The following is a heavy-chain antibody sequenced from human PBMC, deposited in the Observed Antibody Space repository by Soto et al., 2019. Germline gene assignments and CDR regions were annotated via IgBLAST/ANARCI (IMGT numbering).Heavy chain of an antibody. CDR1: GYTFTSYG. CDR2: ISAYNGNT. Sequence: QVQLVQSGAEVKKPGASVKVSCKASGYTFTSYGISWVRQAPGQGLEWMGWISAYNGNTNYAQKLQGRVTMTTDTTTSTAYRELRSLRSDDTAVYYCARDVGGTMVRGVITDAFDIWGQGTMVTVSS. CDR3: ARDVGGTMVRGVITDAFDI. V-gene: IGHV1-18*01. J-gene: IGHJ3*02. D-gene: IGHD3-10*01.